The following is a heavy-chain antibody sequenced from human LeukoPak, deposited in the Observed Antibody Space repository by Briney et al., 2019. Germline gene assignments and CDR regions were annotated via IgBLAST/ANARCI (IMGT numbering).Heavy chain of an antibody. CDR3: ARGLSDFWFDP. Sequence: LSLTCTVSGDSISSAYYWGWIRQPPGKGLEWVSYISSSGSTIYYADSVKGRFTISRDNAKNSLYLQMNSLRAEDTAVYYCARGLSDFWFDPWGQGTLVTVSS. V-gene: IGHV3-11*04. CDR1: GDSISSAYY. J-gene: IGHJ5*02. CDR2: ISSSGSTI. D-gene: IGHD3-3*01.